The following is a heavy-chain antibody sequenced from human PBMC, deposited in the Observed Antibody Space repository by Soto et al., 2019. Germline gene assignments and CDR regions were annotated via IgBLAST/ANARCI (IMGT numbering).Heavy chain of an antibody. V-gene: IGHV4-61*01. D-gene: IGHD4-17*01. CDR2: IYYSGST. Sequence: SETLSLTCTVSGGSVSSGSYYWSWIRQPPGKGLEWIGYIYYSGSTNYNPSLKSRVTISVDTSKNQFSLKLSSVTAADTAVYYCARSSYTTGGNWFDTWGQGTLVTVYS. CDR1: GGSVSSGSYY. J-gene: IGHJ5*02. CDR3: ARSSYTTGGNWFDT.